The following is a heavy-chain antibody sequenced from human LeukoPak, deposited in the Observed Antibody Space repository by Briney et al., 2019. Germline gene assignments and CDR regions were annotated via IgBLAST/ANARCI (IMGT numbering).Heavy chain of an antibody. J-gene: IGHJ3*02. V-gene: IGHV3-48*04. CDR1: GFTFSSYA. CDR3: ARGPVAIDAFDI. Sequence: GGSLRLSCAASGFTFSSYAMSWVRQAPGKGLEWVSYISSSGSTIYYADSVKGRFTISRDNAKNSLYLQMNSLRAEDTAVYYCARGPVAIDAFDIWGQGTMVTVSS. D-gene: IGHD4-23*01. CDR2: ISSSGSTI.